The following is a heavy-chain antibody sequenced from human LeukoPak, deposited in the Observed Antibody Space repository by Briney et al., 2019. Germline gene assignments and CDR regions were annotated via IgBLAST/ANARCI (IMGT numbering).Heavy chain of an antibody. Sequence: GGSLRLSCAASGFSFTTYWMSWVRQAPGKGLEWVANINQDGTEKYYVDSVKGRFTISRDNAKNSLYLQMNSLRAEDTAVYYCSRAGSYYYDSSGYYWFGYWGQGTLVTVSS. D-gene: IGHD3-22*01. V-gene: IGHV3-7*03. CDR2: INQDGTEK. CDR1: GFSFTTYW. J-gene: IGHJ4*02. CDR3: SRAGSYYYDSSGYYWFGY.